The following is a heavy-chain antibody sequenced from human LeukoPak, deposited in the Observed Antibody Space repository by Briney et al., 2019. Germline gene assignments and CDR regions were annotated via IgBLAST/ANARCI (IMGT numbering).Heavy chain of an antibody. Sequence: PGGSLRLSCAASGFTFSSYAMHWVRQAPGKGLEWVAVISYDGSNKYYADSVKGRFTISRDNSKNTLYLQMNRLRVKDTTIYYCARHPHYDFWTGVHMDVWGKGTTVTVSS. CDR1: GFTFSSYA. J-gene: IGHJ6*03. CDR3: ARHPHYDFWTGVHMDV. V-gene: IGHV3-30*04. D-gene: IGHD3-3*01. CDR2: ISYDGSNK.